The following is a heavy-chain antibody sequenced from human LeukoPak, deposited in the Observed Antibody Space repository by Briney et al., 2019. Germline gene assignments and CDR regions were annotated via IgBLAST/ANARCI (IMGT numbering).Heavy chain of an antibody. CDR1: GFTFSSSA. Sequence: GGSLRLSCAASGFTFSSSAMSWVRQAPGKGLEWVSAFSNNGGYTYYADSVQGRFTISRDNSKSTLCLQMNSLRAEDTAVYYCAKQLGYCSDGSCYFPYWGQGTLVTVSS. J-gene: IGHJ4*02. D-gene: IGHD2-15*01. CDR3: AKQLGYCSDGSCYFPY. CDR2: FSNNGGYT. V-gene: IGHV3-23*01.